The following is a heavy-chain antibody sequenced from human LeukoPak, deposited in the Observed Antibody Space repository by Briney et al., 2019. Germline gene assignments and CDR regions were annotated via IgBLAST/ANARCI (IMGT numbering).Heavy chain of an antibody. V-gene: IGHV1-2*02. J-gene: IGHJ6*03. Sequence: ASVKVSCKASGYTFTGYYMHWVRQAPGQGLEWMGWINPNSGGTNYAQKFQGRVTMTRDTSISTAYMELSRLRSDDTAVYYCASIGPVKVRDNTENTSWSGYPVYYYYYMDVWGKGTTVTVSS. CDR1: GYTFTGYY. D-gene: IGHD3-3*01. CDR2: INPNSGGT. CDR3: ASIGPVKVRDNTENTSWSGYPVYYYYYMDV.